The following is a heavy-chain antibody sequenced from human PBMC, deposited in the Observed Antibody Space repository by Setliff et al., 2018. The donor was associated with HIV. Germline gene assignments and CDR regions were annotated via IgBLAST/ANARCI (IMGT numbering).Heavy chain of an antibody. CDR1: GGSISSGSYY. CDR2: IYNSGTT. V-gene: IGHV4-61*10. J-gene: IGHJ4*02. Sequence: SETLSLTCTVSGGSISSGSYYWSWIRQPAGKGLELIGRIYNSGTTNYNPSLKSRVSISVHTSENDFSLKLTSVTAADTAVYYCARGGYCSATSCYPFDYWGQGTLVAVSS. D-gene: IGHD2-2*01. CDR3: ARGGYCSATSCYPFDY.